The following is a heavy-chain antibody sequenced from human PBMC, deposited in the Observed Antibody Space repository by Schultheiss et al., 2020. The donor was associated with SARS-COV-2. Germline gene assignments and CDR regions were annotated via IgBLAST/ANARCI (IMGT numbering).Heavy chain of an antibody. D-gene: IGHD6-13*01. J-gene: IGHJ5*02. CDR1: GGSISSGGYS. V-gene: IGHV4-30-2*01. Sequence: SETLSLTCAVSGGSISSGGYSWSWIRQPPGKGLEWIGYIYHSGSTYYNPSLKSRVTISVDTSKNQFSLKLSSVTAADTAVYYCARGGGIAAPWGQGTLVTVSS. CDR3: ARGGGIAAP. CDR2: IYHSGST.